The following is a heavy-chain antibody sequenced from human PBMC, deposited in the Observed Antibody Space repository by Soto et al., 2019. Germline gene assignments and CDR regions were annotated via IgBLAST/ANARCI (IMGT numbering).Heavy chain of an antibody. Sequence: PGGSLRLSCAASGFTFSNALMNWVRQAPGKGLEWVGRIKSKTDGGTTDYAAPVKGRFTISRDDSKNTLYLQMNSLKTEDTAVYYCTTRGFCSGGSCYSYYYYGMDVWGQGTTVTVSS. CDR3: TTRGFCSGGSCYSYYYYGMDV. D-gene: IGHD2-15*01. CDR2: IKSKTDGGTT. V-gene: IGHV3-15*07. J-gene: IGHJ6*02. CDR1: GFTFSNAL.